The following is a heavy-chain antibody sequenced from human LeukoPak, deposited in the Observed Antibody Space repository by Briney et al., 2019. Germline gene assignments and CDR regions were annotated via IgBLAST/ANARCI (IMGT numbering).Heavy chain of an antibody. CDR1: GGTFSSYT. V-gene: IGHV1-69*02. CDR2: IIPILGIA. D-gene: IGHD2-2*01. Sequence: GASVKVSCKASGGTFSSYTISWERQAPGQGLEWMGRIIPILGIANYAQKFQGRVTITADKSTSTAYMELSSLRSEDTAVYYCASNLGYCSSTSCSAMSRYYYYMDVWGKGTTVTVSS. J-gene: IGHJ6*03. CDR3: ASNLGYCSSTSCSAMSRYYYYMDV.